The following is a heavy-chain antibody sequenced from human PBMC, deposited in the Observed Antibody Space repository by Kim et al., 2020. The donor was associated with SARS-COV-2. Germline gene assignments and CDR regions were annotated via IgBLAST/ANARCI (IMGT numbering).Heavy chain of an antibody. D-gene: IGHD6-13*01. J-gene: IGHJ4*02. V-gene: IGHV4-59*09. CDR3: ARGVRRAAAGNVFDY. Sequence: SLKSRVTISVDTSKNPFSLKLSSVTAADTAVYYCARGVRRAAAGNVFDYWGQGTLVTVSS.